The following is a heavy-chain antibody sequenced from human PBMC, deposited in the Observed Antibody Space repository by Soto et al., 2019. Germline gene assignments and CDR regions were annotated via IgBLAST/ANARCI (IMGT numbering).Heavy chain of an antibody. Sequence: EVQLVESGGGLVQPGGSLRLSCAVSGITVDSSYMSWVRQAPGKGLEWVSVIYSDGSTYYADSVKGRFTISRHNSKNTLYLQMNSLRAEDTAVYYCAREWQRKHFGYWGQRTLVIVSS. CDR2: IYSDGST. CDR1: GITVDSSY. CDR3: AREWQRKHFGY. J-gene: IGHJ4*02. D-gene: IGHD6-25*01. V-gene: IGHV3-53*04.